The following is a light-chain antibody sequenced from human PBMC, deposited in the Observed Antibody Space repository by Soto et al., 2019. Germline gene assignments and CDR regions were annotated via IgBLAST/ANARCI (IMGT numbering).Light chain of an antibody. CDR3: QQYNSPRT. CDR1: QSISSW. V-gene: IGKV1-5*03. J-gene: IGKJ1*01. Sequence: DIQMTQSPSTLSASVGDRVTITCRASQSISSWLAWYQQKPGKAPKLLIYKASSLESGVPSRFSGSGSGTEFTITISSLQPDDFATYYFQQYNSPRTFGQGTKVEIK. CDR2: KAS.